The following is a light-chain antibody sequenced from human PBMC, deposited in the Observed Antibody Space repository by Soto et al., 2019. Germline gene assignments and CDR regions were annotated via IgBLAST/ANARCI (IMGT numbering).Light chain of an antibody. CDR3: SSYAGSHNWV. V-gene: IGLV2-8*01. CDR2: EVS. Sequence: QSFLTQPPSASGSPGQSVTISCTGTSSDVGGYNYVSWYQQHPGKAPKLMIYEVSKRPSGVPDRFSGSKSGNTASLTVSGLQAEDEADYYCSSYAGSHNWVFGGVTKLTVL. CDR1: SSDVGGYNY. J-gene: IGLJ3*02.